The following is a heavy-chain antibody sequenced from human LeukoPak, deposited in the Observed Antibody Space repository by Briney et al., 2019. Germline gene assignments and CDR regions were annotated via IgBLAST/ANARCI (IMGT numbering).Heavy chain of an antibody. J-gene: IGHJ4*02. Sequence: SETLSLTCTVSGDSISRSTYYWAWIRQPPGKGLEWIGSVYYGRSPYFNPSLESRATISVDTSKDHFSLKMSSVTAADTAVYYCARSSGTGTFSYWGQGTLVTVSS. D-gene: IGHD6-25*01. V-gene: IGHV4-39*02. CDR2: VYYGRSP. CDR1: GDSISRSTYY. CDR3: ARSSGTGTFSY.